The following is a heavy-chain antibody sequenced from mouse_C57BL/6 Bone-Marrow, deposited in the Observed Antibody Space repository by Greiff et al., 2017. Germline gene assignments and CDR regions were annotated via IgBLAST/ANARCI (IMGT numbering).Heavy chain of an antibody. CDR1: GYAFTNYL. Sequence: LVESGAELVRPGTSVKVSCKASGYAFTNYLIEWVKQRPGQGLEWIGVINPGSGGTNYKEKFKGKATLTADKSSSTAYMQRSSLTSEDSAVYFCARWGNVFYYYAMDYWGQGTSVTVSS. J-gene: IGHJ4*01. CDR3: ARWGNVFYYYAMDY. D-gene: IGHD2-1*01. V-gene: IGHV1-54*01. CDR2: INPGSGGT.